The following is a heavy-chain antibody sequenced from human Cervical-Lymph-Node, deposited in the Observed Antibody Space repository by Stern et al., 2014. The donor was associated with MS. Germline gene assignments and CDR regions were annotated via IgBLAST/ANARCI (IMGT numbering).Heavy chain of an antibody. Sequence: QVQLVQSGGALVNPGGSLRLSCAASGFIFSDYYMAWVRQGPGKGLEWVSYISSGGATIYYAESVRGRFTISKDNGKKALFLQMNSLRVEDTALYYCVSGSEEGLYYDFSVTARQHWGRGSLVSVSS. J-gene: IGHJ1*01. D-gene: IGHD3-3*01. CDR1: GFIFSDYY. CDR3: VSGSEEGLYYDFSVTARQH. CDR2: ISSGGATI. V-gene: IGHV3-11*01.